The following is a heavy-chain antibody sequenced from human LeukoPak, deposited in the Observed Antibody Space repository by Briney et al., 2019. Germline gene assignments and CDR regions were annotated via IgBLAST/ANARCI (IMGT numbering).Heavy chain of an antibody. CDR1: GFTFGDYA. CDR3: TRAAAGTMVGWFDH. J-gene: IGHJ5*02. D-gene: IGHD6-13*01. Sequence: PGRSLRLSCTASGFTFGDYAMSWVRQAPGKGLEWVGFIRSKAYGGTTEYAASVKGRFTISRDDSKSIAYLQMNSLKTEDTAVYYCTRAAAGTMVGWFDHWGQGTLVTVSS. V-gene: IGHV3-49*04. CDR2: IRSKAYGGTT.